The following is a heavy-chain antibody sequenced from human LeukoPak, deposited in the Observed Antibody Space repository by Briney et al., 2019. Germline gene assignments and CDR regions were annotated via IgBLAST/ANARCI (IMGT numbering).Heavy chain of an antibody. D-gene: IGHD5-12*01. J-gene: IGHJ3*02. Sequence: SQTLSLTCAISGDSVSSNSAVWNWLRQSPSRGLEWLGRTYYRSKWYNDYAVTVKSRITVNLDTSKNQFSLQLNSVTPEDTAMYYCARDTGAAISVFDIWGQGTMVTVSS. V-gene: IGHV6-1*01. CDR2: TYYRSKWYN. CDR3: ARDTGAAISVFDI. CDR1: GDSVSSNSAV.